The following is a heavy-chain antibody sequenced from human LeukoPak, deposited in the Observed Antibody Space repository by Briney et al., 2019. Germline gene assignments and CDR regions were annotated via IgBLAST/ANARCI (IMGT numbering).Heavy chain of an antibody. V-gene: IGHV1-2*02. CDR3: ARDHRDGTDY. Sequence: ASGKVSCTASAYTFTGYYMHWVRQAPGQGLEWMGWINPNSGGTNYAQKFQGRVTMTRDTSISTDYMELSRLTSDDTAVYYCARDHRDGTDYWGQGTLVTVSS. CDR1: AYTFTGYY. J-gene: IGHJ4*02. CDR2: INPNSGGT.